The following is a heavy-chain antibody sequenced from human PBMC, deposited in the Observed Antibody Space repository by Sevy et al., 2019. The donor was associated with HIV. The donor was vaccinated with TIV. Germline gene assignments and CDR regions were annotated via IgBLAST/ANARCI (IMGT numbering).Heavy chain of an antibody. V-gene: IGHV4-39*01. Sequence: SETLSLTCTVSGGSISSSSYYWGWIRQPPGKGLEWIGSIYYSGSTYYNPSLKSRVTISVDTSKNQFSLKLSSVTAADTAMYYCASLRGRSYYAILAGLFDYWGQGTLVTVSS. J-gene: IGHJ4*02. CDR1: GGSISSSSYY. CDR2: IYYSGST. CDR3: ASLRGRSYYAILAGLFDY. D-gene: IGHD3-9*01.